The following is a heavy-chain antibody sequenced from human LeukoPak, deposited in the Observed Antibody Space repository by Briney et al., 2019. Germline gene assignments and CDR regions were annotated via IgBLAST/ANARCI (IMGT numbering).Heavy chain of an antibody. CDR3: AKGVVPAATWGYFDY. V-gene: IGHV3-23*01. CDR1: GFTFSSYA. J-gene: IGHJ4*02. CDR2: ISGSGGST. Sequence: GGSLRLSCAASGFTFSSYAMSWVRQAPGKGLEWVSAISGSGGSTCYADSVKGRFTISRDNSKNTLYLQMNSLRAEDTAVYYCAKGVVPAATWGYFDYWGQGTLVTVSS. D-gene: IGHD2-2*01.